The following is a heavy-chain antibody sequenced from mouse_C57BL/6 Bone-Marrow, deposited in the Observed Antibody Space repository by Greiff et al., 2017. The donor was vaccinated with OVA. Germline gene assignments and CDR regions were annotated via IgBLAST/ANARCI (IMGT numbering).Heavy chain of an antibody. D-gene: IGHD1-1*01. Sequence: QVQLQQPGAELVKPGASVKLSCKASGYTFTSYWMQWVKQRPGQGLEWIGEIDPSDSYTNYNQKFKGKATLTVDTSSSTAYMQLSSLTSEDSAVFYCANYSVSSPNFDVWGTGTTVTVSS. J-gene: IGHJ1*03. CDR2: IDPSDSYT. CDR3: ANYSVSSPNFDV. CDR1: GYTFTSYW. V-gene: IGHV1-50*01.